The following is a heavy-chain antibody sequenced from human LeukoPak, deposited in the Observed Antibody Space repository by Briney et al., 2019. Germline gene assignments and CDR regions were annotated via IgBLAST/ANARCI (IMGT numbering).Heavy chain of an antibody. CDR3: ARSGHSSSSDFDY. CDR1: GGSISSGGYS. D-gene: IGHD6-6*01. V-gene: IGHV4-30-4*07. CDR2: IYYSGST. J-gene: IGHJ4*02. Sequence: PSETLSLACAVSGGSISSGGYSWSWIRQPPGKGLEWIGYIYYSGSTYYNPSLKSRVTISVDTSKNQFSLKLSSVTAADTAVYYCARSGHSSSSDFDYWGQGTLVTVSS.